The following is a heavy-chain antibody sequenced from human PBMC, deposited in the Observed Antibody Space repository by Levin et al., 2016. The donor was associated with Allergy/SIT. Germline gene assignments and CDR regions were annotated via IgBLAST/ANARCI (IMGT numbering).Heavy chain of an antibody. CDR3: TLLRVTDVPHYYYGMDV. CDR2: IKSKTDGGTT. D-gene: IGHD2-21*02. J-gene: IGHJ6*02. V-gene: IGHV3-15*01. Sequence: WIRQPPGKGLEWVGRIKSKTDGGTTDYAAPVKGRFTISRDDSKNTLYLQMNSLKTEDTAVYYCTLLRVTDVPHYYYGMDVWGQGTTVTVSS.